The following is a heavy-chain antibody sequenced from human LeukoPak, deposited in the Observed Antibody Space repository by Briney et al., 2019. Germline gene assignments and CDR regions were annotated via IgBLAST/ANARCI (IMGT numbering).Heavy chain of an antibody. CDR1: AFTLSGYW. D-gene: IGHD6-13*01. Sequence: PGGSLRLSCAASAFTLSGYWMTWVRQAPGKGLEWVANINRDGSEKHYVDSVKGRFTISRDNARNSLFLQMDSLRAEDTALYFCSRDEGGRYSAGWYDAFDIWGPGTMVTVSS. V-gene: IGHV3-7*01. CDR2: INRDGSEK. CDR3: SRDEGGRYSAGWYDAFDI. J-gene: IGHJ3*02.